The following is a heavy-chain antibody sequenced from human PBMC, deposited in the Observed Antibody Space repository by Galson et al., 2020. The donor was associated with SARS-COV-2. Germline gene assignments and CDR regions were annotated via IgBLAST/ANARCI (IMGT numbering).Heavy chain of an antibody. J-gene: IGHJ4*02. V-gene: IGHV5-51*01. CDR3: ARQWGAAAGHYYKDF. D-gene: IGHD6-13*01. CDR2: IYPADSDT. CDR1: GSSSSSYW. Sequence: GGSLKISCKRSGSSSSSYWIAWLRPMPGKGLECLQTIYPADSDTRYSPSFQGQVTISADKSISTAYLQWSSLKAADTAMYYCARQWGAAAGHYYKDFWGQGTLVTVSS.